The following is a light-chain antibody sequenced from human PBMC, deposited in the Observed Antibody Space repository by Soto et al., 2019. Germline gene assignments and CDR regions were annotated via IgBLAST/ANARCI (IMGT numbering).Light chain of an antibody. J-gene: IGKJ5*01. CDR1: QDIRGA. CDR2: DVS. V-gene: IGKV1-13*02. CDR3: QQFNSYPIT. Sequence: AIQLTQSPSSLSASVGDRVTITCRASQDIRGALAWYQQTPGKAPKILIYDVSTLQSGGPSRVSSSDCGTDFSLTLSSLQPEDFATYFCQQFNSYPITFGQGTRLDIK.